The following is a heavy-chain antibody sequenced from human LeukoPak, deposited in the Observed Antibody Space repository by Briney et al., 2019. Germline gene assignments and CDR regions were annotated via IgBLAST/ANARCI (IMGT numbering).Heavy chain of an antibody. CDR3: ARRRVQYSSSWYGY. V-gene: IGHV4-39*07. CDR1: GGSISSSSYY. J-gene: IGHJ4*02. Sequence: PSETLSLTCTVSGGSISSSSYYWGWIRQPPGKGLEWIGEINHSGSTNYNPSLKSRVTISVDTSKNQFSLKLSSVTAADTAVYYCARRRVQYSSSWYGYWGQGTLVTVSS. CDR2: INHSGST. D-gene: IGHD6-13*01.